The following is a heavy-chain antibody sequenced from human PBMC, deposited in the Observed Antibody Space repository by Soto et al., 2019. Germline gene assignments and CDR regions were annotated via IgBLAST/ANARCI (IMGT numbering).Heavy chain of an antibody. J-gene: IGHJ6*02. CDR1: GYTFTSYG. CDR3: AGNLGLHPTLYYYYGMDV. V-gene: IGHV1-18*04. CDR2: ISAYNGNT. D-gene: IGHD2-21*02. Sequence: ASVKVSCKASGYTFTSYGISWVRQAPGQGLEWMGWISAYNGNTNYAQKLQGRVTMTTDTSTSTAYMERRSLRSDDTAVYYCAGNLGLHPTLYYYYGMDVWGQGTTVTVSS.